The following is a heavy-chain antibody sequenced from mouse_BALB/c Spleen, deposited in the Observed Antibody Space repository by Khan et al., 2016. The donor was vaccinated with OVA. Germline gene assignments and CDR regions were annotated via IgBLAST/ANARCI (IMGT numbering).Heavy chain of an antibody. J-gene: IGHJ3*01. CDR1: GFSLTSYG. Sequence: QVQLKESGPGLVQPSQSLSITCTVSGFSLTSYGVHWVRQSPGKGLEWLGVIWSGGSTDYNAALISRLNISKDNSKSQVFFKMNSLQANDTAIYYCARNYDYDEGLAYWGQGTLVTVSA. V-gene: IGHV2-2*02. D-gene: IGHD2-4*01. CDR3: ARNYDYDEGLAY. CDR2: IWSGGST.